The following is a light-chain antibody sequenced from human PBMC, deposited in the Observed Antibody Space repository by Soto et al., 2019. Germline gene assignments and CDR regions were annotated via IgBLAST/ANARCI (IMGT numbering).Light chain of an antibody. V-gene: IGKV3D-15*01. CDR3: QQYNNWPLT. Sequence: EIVLPQSPGTLSLSPGERATLSYRPGQSLSSSSLAWYQQNLGQAPRLLIYGASTRATGVPARFSGGGSGTEFTLTITSLQSEDFAVYWCQQYNNWPLTFGPGTRLEIK. CDR2: GAS. CDR1: QSLSSS. J-gene: IGKJ5*01.